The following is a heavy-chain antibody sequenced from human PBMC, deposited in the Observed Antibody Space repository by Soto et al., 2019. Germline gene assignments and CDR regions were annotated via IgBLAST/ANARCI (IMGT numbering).Heavy chain of an antibody. J-gene: IGHJ6*02. D-gene: IGHD3-10*01. CDR1: GFTFSSYA. Sequence: TGGSLRLSCAASGFTFSSYAMSWVRQAPGKGLEWVSAISGSGGSTYYADSVKGRFTISRDNSKNTLYLQMNSLRAEDTAVYYCAKDSAPFTMVPLNGMDVWGQGTTVTVSS. CDR3: AKDSAPFTMVPLNGMDV. V-gene: IGHV3-23*01. CDR2: ISGSGGST.